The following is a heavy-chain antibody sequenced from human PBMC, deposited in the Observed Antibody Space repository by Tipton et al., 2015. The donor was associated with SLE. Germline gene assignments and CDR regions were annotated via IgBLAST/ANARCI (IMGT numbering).Heavy chain of an antibody. CDR1: GGSFSGYY. CDR3: ARGRGSSSMGPYGMDV. J-gene: IGHJ6*02. Sequence: TLSLTCAVYGGSFSGYYWSWIRQPPGKGLEWIGEINHSGSTNYNPSLKSRVTISVDTSKNQFSLKLSSVTAADTAVYYCARGRGSSSMGPYGMDVWSQGTTVTVSS. CDR2: INHSGST. D-gene: IGHD6-6*01. V-gene: IGHV4-34*01.